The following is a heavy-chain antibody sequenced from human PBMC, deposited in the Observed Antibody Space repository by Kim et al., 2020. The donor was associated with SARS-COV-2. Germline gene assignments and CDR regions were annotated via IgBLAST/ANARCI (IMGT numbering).Heavy chain of an antibody. V-gene: IGHV3-9*01. CDR1: GFTFDDYA. CDR2: ISWNSGSI. CDR3: AKDLGRLWFGELDFDY. J-gene: IGHJ4*02. Sequence: GGSLRLSCAASGFTFDDYAMHWVRQAPGKGLEWVSGISWNSGSIGYADSVKGRFTISRDNAKNSLYLQMNSLRAEDTALYYCAKDLGRLWFGELDFDYWGQGTLVTVSS. D-gene: IGHD3-10*01.